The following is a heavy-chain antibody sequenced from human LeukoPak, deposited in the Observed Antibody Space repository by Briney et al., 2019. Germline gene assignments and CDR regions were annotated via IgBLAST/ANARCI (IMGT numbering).Heavy chain of an antibody. D-gene: IGHD6-19*01. CDR2: VSGGAEAT. Sequence: GGSLRLSCAASGFSFRDYAMTWVRQAPGKGLEWVSTVSGGAEATYYADSVKGRFAISRDNSKSALYLQMNSLRAEDTAIYYCAKDTPLTASSCGWSNNCFDYWGQGTLVTVSS. J-gene: IGHJ4*02. V-gene: IGHV3-23*01. CDR3: AKDTPLTASSCGWSNNCFDY. CDR1: GFSFRDYA.